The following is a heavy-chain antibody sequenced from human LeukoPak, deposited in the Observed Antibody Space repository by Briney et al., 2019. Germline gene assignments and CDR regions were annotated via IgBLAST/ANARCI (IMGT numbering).Heavy chain of an antibody. CDR3: AKAGRSGWYPGWPFDI. V-gene: IGHV3-23*01. J-gene: IGHJ3*02. D-gene: IGHD6-19*01. CDR2: IRDSGGST. Sequence: PGGSLRLSCAASGFTFITYAMSWVRQAPGKRLQWVSVIRDSGGSTYYADSVKGRFTISRDNSKNTLYLQMNSLRAEDTAVYYCAKAGRSGWYPGWPFDIWGQGTMVTVSS. CDR1: GFTFITYA.